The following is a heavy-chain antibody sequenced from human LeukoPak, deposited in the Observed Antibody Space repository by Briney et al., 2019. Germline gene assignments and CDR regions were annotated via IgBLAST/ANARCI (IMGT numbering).Heavy chain of an antibody. CDR1: GYTLTELS. V-gene: IGHV1-24*01. CDR2: FDPEDGET. CDR3: ATDRLDYGGNSRVGDFDY. Sequence: GASVKVSCKVSGYTLTELSMHWVRQAPGKGLGWMGGFDPEDGETIYAQKFQGRVTMTEDTSTDTAYMELSSLRSEDTAVYYCATDRLDYGGNSRVGDFDYWGQGTLVTVSS. J-gene: IGHJ4*02. D-gene: IGHD4-23*01.